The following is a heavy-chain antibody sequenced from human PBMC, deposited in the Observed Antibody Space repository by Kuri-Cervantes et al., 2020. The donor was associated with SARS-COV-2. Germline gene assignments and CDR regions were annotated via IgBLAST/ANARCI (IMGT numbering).Heavy chain of an antibody. CDR1: GYTFTSYY. J-gene: IGHJ4*02. Sequence: ASVKVSCKASGYTFTSYYMRWVRQAPGQGLEWMGIINPSGGSTSYAQKFQGRVTMTRDTSTSTVYMELSSLRSEDTAVYYCARAQEHNAQQLAGVDYWGQGTLVTVSS. D-gene: IGHD6-13*01. V-gene: IGHV1-46*01. CDR3: ARAQEHNAQQLAGVDY. CDR2: INPSGGST.